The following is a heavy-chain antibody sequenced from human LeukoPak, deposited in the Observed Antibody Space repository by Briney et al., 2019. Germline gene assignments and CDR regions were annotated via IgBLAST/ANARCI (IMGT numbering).Heavy chain of an antibody. D-gene: IGHD5-18*01. CDR3: ARCGYSYGGGYYYYMDV. Sequence: SETLSLTCTVSGGSISSYYWTWIRQPPGKGLEWIGYIYYSGSTDYNPSLKSRVTISVDASKNQFSLKLSSVTAADTAVYYCARCGYSYGGGYYYYMDVWGKGTTVTVSS. J-gene: IGHJ6*03. CDR2: IYYSGST. CDR1: GGSISSYY. V-gene: IGHV4-59*01.